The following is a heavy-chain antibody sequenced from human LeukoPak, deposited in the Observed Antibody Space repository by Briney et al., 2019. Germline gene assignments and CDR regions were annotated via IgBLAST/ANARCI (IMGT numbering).Heavy chain of an antibody. J-gene: IGHJ4*02. V-gene: IGHV1-24*01. CDR3: ATELPRRLLSY. D-gene: IGHD6-25*01. Sequence: ASVKVSCKVSGYTLTELSMHWVRQAPGKGLEWMGGFDFEDGETTYAQKFQGRVTMTEDTPTDTAYMDLRSLRSEDTAVYYCATELPRRLLSYWGQGTLVTVSS. CDR2: FDFEDGET. CDR1: GYTLTELS.